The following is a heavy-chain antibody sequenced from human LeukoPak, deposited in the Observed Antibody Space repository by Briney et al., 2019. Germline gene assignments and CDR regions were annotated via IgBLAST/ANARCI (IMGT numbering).Heavy chain of an antibody. CDR2: ITHNGST. J-gene: IGHJ5*02. Sequence: SETLSLTCAVYGGSFSGDHWTWIRQPPGKGLEWIGEITHNGSTNYNPSLKSRVTISEDTSKNQFSLKVSSVTAADTAVYYCARGGRNWFAPWGQGTLVTVSS. V-gene: IGHV4-34*01. CDR3: ARGGRNWFAP. CDR1: GGSFSGDH.